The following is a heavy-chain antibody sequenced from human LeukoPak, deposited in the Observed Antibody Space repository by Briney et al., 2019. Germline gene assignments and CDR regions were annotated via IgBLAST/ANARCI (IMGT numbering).Heavy chain of an antibody. D-gene: IGHD6-13*01. CDR1: GGSFSGYY. Sequence: SETLSLTCAVYGGSFSGYYWSWIRQSPGKGLEWIGEINHSGSTNYNPSLKSRVTISVDTSKNQFSLKLSSVTAADTAVYYCASLIPRYSSSWYGYYYYMDVWGKGTTVTVSS. V-gene: IGHV4-34*01. CDR2: INHSGST. CDR3: ASLIPRYSSSWYGYYYYMDV. J-gene: IGHJ6*03.